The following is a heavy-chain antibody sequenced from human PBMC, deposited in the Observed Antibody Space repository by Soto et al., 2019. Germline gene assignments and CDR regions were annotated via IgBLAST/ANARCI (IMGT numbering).Heavy chain of an antibody. D-gene: IGHD2-15*01. CDR3: TAGYCSGGSCYSVVY. J-gene: IGHJ4*02. CDR1: GFTFSNVW. CDR2: IKRRADGGTT. Sequence: EVQLVESGGGLVKPGGSLSLSCAASGFTFSNVWMSWVRQAPGKGLEWVGRIKRRADGGTTDYATTGRGRFTVSRDDSKNTLYLQMNSLKTEDTAVYYCTAGYCSGGSCYSVVYWGQGTLVTVSS. V-gene: IGHV3-15*01.